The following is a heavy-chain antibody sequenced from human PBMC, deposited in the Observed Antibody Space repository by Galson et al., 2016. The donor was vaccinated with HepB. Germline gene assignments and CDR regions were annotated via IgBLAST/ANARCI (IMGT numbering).Heavy chain of an antibody. CDR3: ARDFWIGKDSSWYYFDY. CDR2: IGPAGDT. J-gene: IGHJ4*02. CDR1: GFTFSGYH. V-gene: IGHV3-13*01. Sequence: SLRLSCAASGFTFSGYHMYWVRQPTGKGLEWVSTIGPAGDTYYTGSVKGRFTISRENAKNSLYLQMDSLRAEDTAVYYCARDFWIGKDSSWYYFDYWGRGTLVTVSS. D-gene: IGHD6-13*01.